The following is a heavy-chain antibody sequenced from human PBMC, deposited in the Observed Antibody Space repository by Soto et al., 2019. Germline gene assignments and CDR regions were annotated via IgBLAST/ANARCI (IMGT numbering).Heavy chain of an antibody. CDR3: AKTSHYYYGMDV. J-gene: IGHJ6*02. CDR1: GGTFSSYA. V-gene: IGHV1-69*01. CDR2: IIPIFGTA. Sequence: QVRLVQSGAEVKKPGSSVKVSCKASGGTFSSYAISWVRQAPGQGLEWMGGIIPIFGTANYAQKFQGGVTITADESTSTAYMELSSLRSEDTAVYYCAKTSHYYYGMDVWGQGTTVTVSS. D-gene: IGHD6-6*01.